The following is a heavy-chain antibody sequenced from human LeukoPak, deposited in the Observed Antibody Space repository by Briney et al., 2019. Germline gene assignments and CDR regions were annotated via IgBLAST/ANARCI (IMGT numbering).Heavy chain of an antibody. CDR3: AKEPSHSSGYWDS. CDR2: IYSDNT. J-gene: IGHJ4*02. V-gene: IGHV3-53*01. CDR1: GFTVSSNS. Sequence: GGSLRLSCTVSGFTVSSNSMSWVRQAPGKGLEWVSFIYSDNTHYSDSVKGRFTISRDNSKNTLYLQMNSLRVEDTALYYCAKEPSHSSGYWDSWGQGTLVTVSS. D-gene: IGHD3-22*01.